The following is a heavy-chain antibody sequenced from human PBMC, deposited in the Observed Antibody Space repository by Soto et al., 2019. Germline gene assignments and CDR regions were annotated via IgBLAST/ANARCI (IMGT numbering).Heavy chain of an antibody. CDR3: AHRVLRTVFGLVTTTAIYFDF. D-gene: IGHD3-3*01. CDR1: GFSLTTSGVG. CDR2: IYWDDDK. Sequence: QITLNESGPTQVKPRQTLTLTCTFLGFSLTTSGVGVGWIRQSPGKAPEWPALIYWDDDKRYSPSLKSRLTITKDTSKSQVVLTMADLDPADTATYYCAHRVLRTVFGLVTTTAIYFDFWGEGTPVAVSS. J-gene: IGHJ4*02. V-gene: IGHV2-5*02.